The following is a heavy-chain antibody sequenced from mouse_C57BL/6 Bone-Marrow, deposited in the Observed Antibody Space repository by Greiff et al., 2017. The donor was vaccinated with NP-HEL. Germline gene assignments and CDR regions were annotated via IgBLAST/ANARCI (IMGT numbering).Heavy chain of an antibody. D-gene: IGHD1-1*01. J-gene: IGHJ2*01. CDR3: AREGYYGSSYYFDY. CDR2: INPSTGGT. CDR1: GYSFTGYY. V-gene: IGHV1-42*01. Sequence: VQLQQSGPELVKPGASVKISCKASGYSFTGYYMNWVKQSPEKSLEWIGEINPSTGGTTYNQKFKAKATLTVDKSSSTAYMQLKSLTSEDSAVYYCAREGYYGSSYYFDYWGQGTTRTVSS.